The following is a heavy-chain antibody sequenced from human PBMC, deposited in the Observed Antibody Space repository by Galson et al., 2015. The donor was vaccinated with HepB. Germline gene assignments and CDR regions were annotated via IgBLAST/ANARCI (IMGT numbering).Heavy chain of an antibody. CDR2: INGRGTIT. V-gene: IGHV3-23*01. CDR3: AKEAAWFGGDFFDP. CDR1: GFIFGHHA. J-gene: IGHJ5*02. D-gene: IGHD3-16*01. Sequence: SLRLSCATSGFIFGHHAMTWVRQAPGKGLQWVSTINGRGTITYYADSVKGRFTISRDNSKNTVFLLMNSMTTEDTAVYYCAKEAAWFGGDFFDPWGPGAQVAVSS.